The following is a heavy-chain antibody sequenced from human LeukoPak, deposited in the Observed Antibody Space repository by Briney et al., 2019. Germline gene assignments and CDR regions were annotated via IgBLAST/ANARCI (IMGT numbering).Heavy chain of an antibody. V-gene: IGHV3-33*06. CDR3: AKEGGYYGSGSYYRFYYYYYMDV. J-gene: IGHJ6*03. Sequence: PGGSLRLSCAASGFTFSSYGMHWVRQAPGKVLEWVAVIWYDGSNKYYADSVKGRFTISRDNSKNTLYLQMNSLRAEDTAVYYCAKEGGYYGSGSYYRFYYYYYMDVRGKGTTVTVSS. D-gene: IGHD3-10*01. CDR2: IWYDGSNK. CDR1: GFTFSSYG.